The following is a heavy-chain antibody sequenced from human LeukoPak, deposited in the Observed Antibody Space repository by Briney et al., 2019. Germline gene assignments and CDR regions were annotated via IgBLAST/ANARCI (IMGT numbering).Heavy chain of an antibody. D-gene: IGHD6-19*01. CDR1: GFTFEDYA. V-gene: IGHV3-20*04. J-gene: IGHJ4*02. CDR2: INWNGDSP. Sequence: GGSLRLSCEASGFTFEDYAMTWVRQVPGKGLEWVSGINWNGDSPAYSDSVKGRFTISRDNANNYLFLDMNSLRAEDTAFYYCARDRQWLGVDFWGQGTLVTVSS. CDR3: ARDRQWLGVDF.